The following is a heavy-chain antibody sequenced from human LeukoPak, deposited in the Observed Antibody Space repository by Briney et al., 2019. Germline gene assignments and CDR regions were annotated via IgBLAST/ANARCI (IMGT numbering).Heavy chain of an antibody. CDR2: IYHSGST. D-gene: IGHD5-12*01. Sequence: SETLSLTCAVSGGFISSSNWWSWVRQPPGKGLEWIGEIYHSGSTNYNPSLKSRVTISVDKSKNQFSLKLSSVTAADTAVYYCARRGYSGYEFGYYYYYMDVWGKGTTVTVSS. J-gene: IGHJ6*03. V-gene: IGHV4-4*02. CDR1: GGFISSSNW. CDR3: ARRGYSGYEFGYYYYYMDV.